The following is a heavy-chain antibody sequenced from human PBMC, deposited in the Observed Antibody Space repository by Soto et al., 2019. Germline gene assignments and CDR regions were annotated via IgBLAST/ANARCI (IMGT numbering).Heavy chain of an antibody. D-gene: IGHD2-15*01. CDR3: AKCRLSRRPNWFDP. CDR2: IIGSGGST. Sequence: EVQLLESGGGLVQPGGSLGLSCAASGFTFAGIPLGWARQAPGKGLEGLSAIIGSGGSTYTADSVKGRFTTSRDNSKNTLYLQMNSLRAEDTAVYYCAKCRLSRRPNWFDPWGQGTLVTVSS. CDR1: GFTFAGIP. J-gene: IGHJ5*02. V-gene: IGHV3-23*01.